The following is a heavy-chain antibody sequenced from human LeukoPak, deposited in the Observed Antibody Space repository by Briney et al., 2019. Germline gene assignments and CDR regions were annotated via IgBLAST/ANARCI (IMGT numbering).Heavy chain of an antibody. J-gene: IGHJ4*02. CDR2: ISGDGTRT. D-gene: IGHD2-15*01. CDR3: VRDLEVEGIDATL. Sequence: GGSLRLSCAASGFSFSSYAMTWARQAPVKGLEWVSAISGDGTRTYYADSVKGRFTISRDNAKNSLYLQMNSLRAEDTAVYYCVRDLEVEGIDATLWGQGTLVTVSS. CDR1: GFSFSSYA. V-gene: IGHV3-23*01.